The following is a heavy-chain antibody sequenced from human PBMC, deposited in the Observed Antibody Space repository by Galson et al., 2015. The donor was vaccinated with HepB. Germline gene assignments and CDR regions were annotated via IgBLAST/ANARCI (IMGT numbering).Heavy chain of an antibody. CDR1: GGTFSSYT. D-gene: IGHD3-3*01. V-gene: IGHV1-69*13. CDR2: IIPIFGTA. Sequence: SVKVSCKASGGTFSSYTISWVRQAPGQGLEWMGGIIPIFGTANYAQKFQGRVTITADESTSTAYMDLSSLRSEDTAVYYCAKDDGDFWSGYYSPHNWFDPWGQGTLVTVSS. CDR3: AKDDGDFWSGYYSPHNWFDP. J-gene: IGHJ5*02.